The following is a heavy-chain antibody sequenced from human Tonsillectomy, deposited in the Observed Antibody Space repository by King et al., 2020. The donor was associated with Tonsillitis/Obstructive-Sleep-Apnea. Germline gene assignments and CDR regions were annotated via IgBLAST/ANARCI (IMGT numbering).Heavy chain of an antibody. V-gene: IGHV4-39*01. Sequence: QLQESGPGLVKPSETLSLTCTVSGGSISSSSYYWGWIRQPPGKGLEWIGSIYYSGSTYYNPSLKSRVTISVDTSKKQFSLKLSSVTAADTAVYYCARRAYCSSTCCYPNWFDPWGQGTLVTVSS. CDR2: IYYSGST. CDR3: ARRAYCSSTCCYPNWFDP. D-gene: IGHD2-2*01. CDR1: GGSISSSSYY. J-gene: IGHJ5*02.